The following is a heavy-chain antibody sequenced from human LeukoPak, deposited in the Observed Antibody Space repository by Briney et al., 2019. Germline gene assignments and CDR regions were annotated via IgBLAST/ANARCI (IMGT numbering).Heavy chain of an antibody. Sequence: GGSLRLFCAASGFTFRTYGMHWVRQAPGKGLEWVSFIWYDGSNKHYADSVKGRFIISRDNSENTLYLQMNSLRAEDTAVYSCAKPSSRNYYYYYYMDVWGKGTTVTVSS. CDR3: AKPSSRNYYYYYYMDV. CDR1: GFTFRTYG. J-gene: IGHJ6*03. V-gene: IGHV3-30*02. CDR2: IWYDGSNK. D-gene: IGHD2-2*01.